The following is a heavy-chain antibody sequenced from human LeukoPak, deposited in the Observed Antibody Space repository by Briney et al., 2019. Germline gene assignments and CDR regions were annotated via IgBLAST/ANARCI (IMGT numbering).Heavy chain of an antibody. CDR1: GFTFSSYS. V-gene: IGHV3-21*01. CDR2: ISSSSSYI. CDR3: AREYQLLWYPYYYYGMDV. Sequence: GGSLRLSCAASGFTFSSYSMNWVRQAPGKGLEWVSSISSSSSYIYYADSVKGRFTISRDSAKNSLYLQMNSLRAEDTAVYYCAREYQLLWYPYYYYGMDVWGQGTTVTVSS. D-gene: IGHD2-2*01. J-gene: IGHJ6*02.